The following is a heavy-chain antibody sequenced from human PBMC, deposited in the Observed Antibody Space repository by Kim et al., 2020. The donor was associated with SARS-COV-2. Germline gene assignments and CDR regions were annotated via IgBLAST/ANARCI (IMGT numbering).Heavy chain of an antibody. D-gene: IGHD5-18*01. J-gene: IGHJ5*02. V-gene: IGHV3-11*04. CDR3: ARGGGYSYGVGIRRLGNWFDP. Sequence: GGSLRLSCAASGFTFSDYYMSWIRQAPGKGLEWVSYISSSGSTIYYADSVKGRFTISRDNAKNSLYLQMNSLRAEDTAVYYCARGGGYSYGVGIRRLGNWFDPWGQGTLVTVSS. CDR2: ISSSGSTI. CDR1: GFTFSDYY.